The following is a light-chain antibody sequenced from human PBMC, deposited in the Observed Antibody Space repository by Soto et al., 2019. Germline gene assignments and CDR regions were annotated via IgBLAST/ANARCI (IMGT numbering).Light chain of an antibody. CDR3: QQYGTSPRWT. CDR1: QHIGTY. CDR2: GAS. Sequence: PGERATLSCRASQHIGTYLAWYQQKPGQPPSLLIFGASTRASGVPERFSGSGSRTDFTLTISRLDPADFAVYYCQQYGTSPRWTFGQGTKVEIK. V-gene: IGKV3-20*01. J-gene: IGKJ1*01.